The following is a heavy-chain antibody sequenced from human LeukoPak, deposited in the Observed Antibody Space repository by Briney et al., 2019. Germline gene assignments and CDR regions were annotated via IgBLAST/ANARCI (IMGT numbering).Heavy chain of an antibody. J-gene: IGHJ6*02. Sequence: GASVKASCKASGYTFTSYGISWVRQAPGQGLEWMGWISAYNGNTNYAQKLQGRVTMTTDTSTSTAYMELRSLRSDDTAVYYCAREYSSGWSPNYYYGMDVWGQGTTVTVSS. CDR1: GYTFTSYG. V-gene: IGHV1-18*01. CDR3: AREYSSGWSPNYYYGMDV. CDR2: ISAYNGNT. D-gene: IGHD6-19*01.